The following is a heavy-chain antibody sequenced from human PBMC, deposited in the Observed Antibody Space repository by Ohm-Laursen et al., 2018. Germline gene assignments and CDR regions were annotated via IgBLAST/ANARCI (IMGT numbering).Heavy chain of an antibody. Sequence: SLRLSCTASGFTFSSCGMSWVRQAPGKGLEWVSAISGSGGSTYYADSVKGRFTISRDNSKNTLYLQMNSLRAEDTAVYYCAKDRAELELADWGQGTLVTVSS. CDR1: GFTFSSCG. D-gene: IGHD1-7*01. V-gene: IGHV3-23*01. CDR2: ISGSGGST. CDR3: AKDRAELELAD. J-gene: IGHJ4*02.